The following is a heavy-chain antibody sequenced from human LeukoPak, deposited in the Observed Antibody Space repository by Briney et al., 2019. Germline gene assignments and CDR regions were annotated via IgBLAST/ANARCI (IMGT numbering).Heavy chain of an antibody. CDR1: GFTFSDYY. V-gene: IGHV3-11*06. CDR3: ARGVAVAGNAVDY. Sequence: GGSLRLSCADSGFTFSDYYMSWISQAPGKGLEWVSYISSSSSYTNYADSVKGRFTISRDNAKNSLYLQMNSLRAEDTAVYYCARGVAVAGNAVDYWGQGTLVTVSS. D-gene: IGHD6-19*01. CDR2: ISSSSSYT. J-gene: IGHJ4*02.